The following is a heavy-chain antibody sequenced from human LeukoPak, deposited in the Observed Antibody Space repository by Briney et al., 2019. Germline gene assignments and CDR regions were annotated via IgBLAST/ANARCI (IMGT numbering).Heavy chain of an antibody. CDR3: ARPYYDFWSGYSEGFQH. Sequence: ETLSLTCAVSGGSISSSSFYWGWVRQPPGKGLEWVSGSWNSASIGYADSVKGRFTISRDNAKNSLYLQMNSLRAEDTAVYYCARPYYDFWSGYSEGFQHWGQGTLVTVSS. J-gene: IGHJ1*01. D-gene: IGHD3-3*01. CDR1: GGSISSSSFY. V-gene: IGHV3-69-1*01. CDR2: SWNSASI.